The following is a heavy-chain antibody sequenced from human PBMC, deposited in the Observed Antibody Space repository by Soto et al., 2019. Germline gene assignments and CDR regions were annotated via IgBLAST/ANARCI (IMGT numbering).Heavy chain of an antibody. CDR2: IYNGGST. D-gene: IGHD5-18*01. CDR3: LTINSYGPPGSGYYYGMDV. V-gene: IGHV3-53*04. J-gene: IGHJ6*02. Sequence: PGESLRLSCAASGVTVSSNYMSWVRQAPGKGLEWVSVIYNGGSTYYADSVKGRFTISRHNSKNTLYLQMNSLRAEDTAVYYCLTINSYGPPGSGYYYGMDVWGQGTTVTVSS. CDR1: GVTVSSNY.